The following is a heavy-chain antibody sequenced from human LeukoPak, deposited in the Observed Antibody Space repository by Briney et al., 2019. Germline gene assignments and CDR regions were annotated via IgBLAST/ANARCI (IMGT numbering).Heavy chain of an antibody. J-gene: IGHJ3*02. Sequence: PSGTLSVTCAVYGGSFSGYYWSWIRQPPGKGLEWIGEINHSGSTNYNPSLKSRVTISVETSKNQLSLKRSSVTAADTAVYYCARGDVFRGVIPGVGFDIWGQGTMVTVSS. V-gene: IGHV4-34*01. CDR1: GGSFSGYY. CDR3: ARGDVFRGVIPGVGFDI. D-gene: IGHD3-10*01. CDR2: INHSGST.